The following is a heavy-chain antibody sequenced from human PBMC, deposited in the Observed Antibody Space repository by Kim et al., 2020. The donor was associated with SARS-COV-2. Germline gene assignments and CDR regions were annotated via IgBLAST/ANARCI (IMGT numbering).Heavy chain of an antibody. J-gene: IGHJ1*01. CDR2: GST. CDR3: ARGGAAGTYFQH. V-gene: IGHV4-31*02. Sequence: GSTYYTPSLKSRVTISVDTSKNQFSLKLSSVTAADTAVYYCARGGAAGTYFQHWGQGTLVTVSS. D-gene: IGHD6-13*01.